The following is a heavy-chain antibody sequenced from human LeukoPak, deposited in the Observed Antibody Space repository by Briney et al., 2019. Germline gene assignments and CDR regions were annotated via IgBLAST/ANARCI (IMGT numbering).Heavy chain of an antibody. CDR3: ARDLWNFYDDSGYNRDFDS. CDR1: TSR. CDR2: IGTYGGDT. D-gene: IGHD3-22*01. J-gene: IGHJ5*01. V-gene: IGHV1-18*01. Sequence: TSRILWVRQAPGQGLEWVGWIGTYGGDTYYAQKFQGRITVTTDTSTSTVYMELRNLRSDDTAVYYCARDLWNFYDDSGYNRDFDSWGQGTLVTVSS.